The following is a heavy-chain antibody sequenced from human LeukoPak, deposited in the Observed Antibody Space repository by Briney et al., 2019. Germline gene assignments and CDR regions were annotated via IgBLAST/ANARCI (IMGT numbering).Heavy chain of an antibody. CDR3: ASQTYYYDSSGYL. CDR2: ICYSGST. V-gene: IGHV4-39*01. J-gene: IGHJ3*01. CDR1: GGSISSSSYY. D-gene: IGHD3-22*01. Sequence: SETLSLTCTVSGGSISSSSYYWGWIRQPPGKGLEWIGSICYSGSTYYNPSLKSRVTISVDTSKNPFSLKLSSVTAADTAVYYCASQTYYYDSSGYLWGQGTMVTVSS.